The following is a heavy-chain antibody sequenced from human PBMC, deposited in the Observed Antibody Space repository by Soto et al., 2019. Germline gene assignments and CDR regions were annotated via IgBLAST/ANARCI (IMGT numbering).Heavy chain of an antibody. CDR2: IYYSGST. V-gene: IGHV4-59*01. CDR3: ARGAIAATLGWNWFDP. Sequence: SETLSLTCTVSGGSISSYYWSWIRQPPWKGLEWIGYIYYSGSTNYNPSLKSRVTISVDTSKNQFSLKLSSVTAADTAVYYCARGAIAATLGWNWFDPWGQGTLVTVSS. CDR1: GGSISSYY. D-gene: IGHD6-13*01. J-gene: IGHJ5*02.